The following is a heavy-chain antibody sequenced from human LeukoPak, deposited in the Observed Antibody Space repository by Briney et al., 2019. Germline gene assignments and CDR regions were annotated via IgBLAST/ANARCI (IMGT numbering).Heavy chain of an antibody. CDR2: ISSNGGST. V-gene: IGHV3-64*01. CDR1: GFTFSSYA. J-gene: IGHJ6*03. Sequence: GGSLRLSCAASGFTFSSYAMHWVRQAPGKGLEYVSAISSNGGSTYYANSVKGRFTISRDNSKNTLYLQMGSLRAEDMAVYYCSRTRDTAMVSNYYYYYMDVWGKGTTVTISS. D-gene: IGHD5-18*01. CDR3: SRTRDTAMVSNYYYYYMDV.